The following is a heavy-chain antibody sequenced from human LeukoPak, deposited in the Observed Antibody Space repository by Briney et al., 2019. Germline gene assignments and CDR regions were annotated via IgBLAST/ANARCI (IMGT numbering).Heavy chain of an antibody. V-gene: IGHV1-69*13. CDR1: GYTFTGYY. Sequence: SVKVSCKASGYTFTGYYMHWVRQAPGQGLEWMGGIIPIFGTANYAQKFQGRVTITADESTSTAYMELSSLRSEDTAVYYCARGTVATFFDYWGQGTLVTVSS. J-gene: IGHJ4*02. CDR3: ARGTVATFFDY. D-gene: IGHD5-12*01. CDR2: IIPIFGTA.